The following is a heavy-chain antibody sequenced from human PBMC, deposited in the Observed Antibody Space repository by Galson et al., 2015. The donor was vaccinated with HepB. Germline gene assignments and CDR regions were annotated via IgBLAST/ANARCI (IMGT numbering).Heavy chain of an antibody. CDR2: IYYSGST. CDR1: GGSITSGGYY. CDR3: ARCVPNWFDP. J-gene: IGHJ5*02. Sequence: TLSLTCTVSGGSITSGGYYWSWIRQFPGKGLEWIGYIYYSGSTYYNPSLKSRVTMSVDTSKNQFSLKLSSVTAADTAVYYCARCVPNWFDPWGRGTLVTVSS. V-gene: IGHV4-31*03.